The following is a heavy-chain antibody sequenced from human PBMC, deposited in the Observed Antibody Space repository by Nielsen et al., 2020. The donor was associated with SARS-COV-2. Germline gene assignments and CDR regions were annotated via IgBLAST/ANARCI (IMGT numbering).Heavy chain of an antibody. J-gene: IGHJ4*02. CDR1: GGSISSGGYY. Sequence: SETLSLTCTVSGGSISSGGYYWSWIRQHPGKGLEWIGYIYYSGSTYYNPSLKSRVTISVDTSKNQFSLKLGSVTAADTAVYYCARGSVGGYYPEWGQGTLVTVSS. V-gene: IGHV4-31*03. D-gene: IGHD3-22*01. CDR2: IYYSGST. CDR3: ARGSVGGYYPE.